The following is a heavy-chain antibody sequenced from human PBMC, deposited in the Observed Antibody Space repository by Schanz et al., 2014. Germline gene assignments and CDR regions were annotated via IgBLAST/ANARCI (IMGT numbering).Heavy chain of an antibody. Sequence: EVQLVESGGGLVQPGGSLRLSCAASGITFSSYAMSWVRQAPGKGLEWVSGISGSGGSTYYGDSVKGRFTISRDNSKNTLYLQMNSLRAEDTAVYYCARDKGGYYPFDYWGQGTLVTVSS. CDR1: GITFSSYA. V-gene: IGHV3-23*04. CDR3: ARDKGGYYPFDY. CDR2: ISGSGGST. J-gene: IGHJ4*02. D-gene: IGHD3-3*01.